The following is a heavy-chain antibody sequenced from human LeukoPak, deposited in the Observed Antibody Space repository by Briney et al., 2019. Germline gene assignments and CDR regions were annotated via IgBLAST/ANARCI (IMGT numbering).Heavy chain of an antibody. Sequence: PGESLKISCKDSGYRFTSSWIGWVRQMPGKGLEWMGVIYPADSDTRYSPSFEGQVTISADKSNSTAYLQWSSLKASDTAVYYCASRTATMGTAFDIWGQGTMVTVSS. CDR2: IYPADSDT. D-gene: IGHD1-7*01. CDR3: ASRTATMGTAFDI. J-gene: IGHJ3*02. V-gene: IGHV5-51*01. CDR1: GYRFTSSW.